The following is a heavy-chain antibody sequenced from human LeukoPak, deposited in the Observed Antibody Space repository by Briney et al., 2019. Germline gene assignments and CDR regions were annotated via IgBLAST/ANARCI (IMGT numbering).Heavy chain of an antibody. Sequence: SETLSLTCTVSGGSMSSSRYYWGWIRQPPGKGLEWIGSIYYSGSTNYNPSLESRVTISVDTSKNQLSLKLSSVTAADTAVYYCARGSGSGSYPIWGQGTMVTVSS. D-gene: IGHD3-10*01. CDR1: GGSMSSSRYY. CDR3: ARGSGSGSYPI. J-gene: IGHJ3*02. V-gene: IGHV4-39*01. CDR2: IYYSGST.